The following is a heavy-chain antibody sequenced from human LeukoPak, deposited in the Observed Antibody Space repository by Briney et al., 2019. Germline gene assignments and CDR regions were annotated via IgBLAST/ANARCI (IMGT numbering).Heavy chain of an antibody. Sequence: SETLSLPCSVSGGYLSSSSYYWSWLRPPPGKGLEWIGYIYYSGSTYYNPSLKSRITISVDTSKNQFAPGLSSVTAAYTAVDCGDRFRYAGPNDYGGQGTLVTVSS. CDR1: GGYLSSSSYY. CDR3: DRFRYAGPNDY. V-gene: IGHV4-30-4*01. CDR2: IYYSGST. D-gene: IGHD3-16*01. J-gene: IGHJ4*02.